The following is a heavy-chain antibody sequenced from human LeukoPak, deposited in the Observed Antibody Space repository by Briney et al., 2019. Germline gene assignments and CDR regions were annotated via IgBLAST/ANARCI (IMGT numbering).Heavy chain of an antibody. D-gene: IGHD2-2*01. CDR1: GGSISSYY. Sequence: PSETLSLTCTVSGGSISSYYWSWIRQPPGKGLEWIGYIYYSGSTNYNPSLKSRVTISVDTSKNQFSLTLSSVAAADTAVYYCARVGRLDCSSTSCYASYYYYYYYMDVWGKGTTVTVSS. V-gene: IGHV4-59*01. J-gene: IGHJ6*03. CDR2: IYYSGST. CDR3: ARVGRLDCSSTSCYASYYYYYYYMDV.